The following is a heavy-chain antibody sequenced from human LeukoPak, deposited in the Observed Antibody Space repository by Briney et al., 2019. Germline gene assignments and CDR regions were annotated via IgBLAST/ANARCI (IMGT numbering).Heavy chain of an antibody. CDR1: GGTFSSYA. Sequence: SVKVSCKASGGTFSSYAISWVRQAPGQGLEWMGGIIPIFGTANYAQKFQGGVTITADESTSTAYMELSSLRSEDTAVYYCARVGYDAHWYYYYMDVWGKGTTVTVSS. CDR3: ARVGYDAHWYYYYMDV. J-gene: IGHJ6*03. V-gene: IGHV1-69*01. CDR2: IIPIFGTA. D-gene: IGHD5-12*01.